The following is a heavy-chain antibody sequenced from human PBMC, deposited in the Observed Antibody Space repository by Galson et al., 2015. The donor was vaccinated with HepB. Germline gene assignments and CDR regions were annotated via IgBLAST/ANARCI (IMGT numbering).Heavy chain of an antibody. J-gene: IGHJ3*02. Sequence: SLRLSCAASGFTFSSYGMHWVRQAPGKGLEWVAVIWYDGSNKYYADSVKGRFTISRDNSKNTLYLQMNSLRAEDTAVYYCARLGDIVVVPAAKFGAFDIWGQGTMVTVSS. CDR2: IWYDGSNK. D-gene: IGHD2-2*01. V-gene: IGHV3-33*01. CDR1: GFTFSSYG. CDR3: ARLGDIVVVPAAKFGAFDI.